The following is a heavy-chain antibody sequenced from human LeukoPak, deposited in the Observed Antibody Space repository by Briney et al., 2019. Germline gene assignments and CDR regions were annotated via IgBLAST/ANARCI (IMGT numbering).Heavy chain of an antibody. Sequence: GGSLRLSCAASGFTFSDYYMSWIRQAPGKGLEWVSYISSSGSTIYYADSVKGRFTISRDNAKNSLYLQMNSLRGEDTAVYYCARDRLCWELRDAFDIWGQGTMVTVSS. CDR3: ARDRLCWELRDAFDI. CDR2: ISSSGSTI. V-gene: IGHV3-11*04. CDR1: GFTFSDYY. D-gene: IGHD1-26*01. J-gene: IGHJ3*02.